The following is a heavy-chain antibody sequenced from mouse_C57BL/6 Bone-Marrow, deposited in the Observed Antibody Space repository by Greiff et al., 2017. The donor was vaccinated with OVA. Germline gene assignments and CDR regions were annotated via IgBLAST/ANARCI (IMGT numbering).Heavy chain of an antibody. CDR1: GYTFTSYW. CDR3: ARAGIGSLAWFAY. Sequence: QVQLQQPGAELVMPGASVKLSCKASGYTFTSYWMHWVKQRPGQGLEWIGEIDPSDSYTNYNQKFKGKSTLTVDKSSSTAYMQLSILTSEDSAVYYCARAGIGSLAWFAYWGQGTLVTVSA. V-gene: IGHV1-69*01. CDR2: IDPSDSYT. D-gene: IGHD2-14*01. J-gene: IGHJ3*01.